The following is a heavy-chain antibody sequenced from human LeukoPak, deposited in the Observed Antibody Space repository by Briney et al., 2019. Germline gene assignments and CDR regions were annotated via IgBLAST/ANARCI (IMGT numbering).Heavy chain of an antibody. Sequence: SETLSLTCTVSGGSISSSSYYWGCIRQPPGKGLEWIGSIYYSGSTYYNPSLKSRVTISVDTSKNQFSLKLSSVTAADTAVYYCARLHEDAVADTGGPDYWGQGTLVTVSS. CDR1: GGSISSSSYY. D-gene: IGHD6-19*01. CDR3: ARLHEDAVADTGGPDY. CDR2: IYYSGST. V-gene: IGHV4-39*07. J-gene: IGHJ4*02.